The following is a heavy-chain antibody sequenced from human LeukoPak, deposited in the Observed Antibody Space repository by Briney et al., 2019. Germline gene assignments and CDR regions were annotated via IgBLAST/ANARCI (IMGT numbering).Heavy chain of an antibody. J-gene: IGHJ3*02. CDR3: ARDPYRFAFDI. CDR2: INVDGTAE. Sequence: SLRLSCAASGFSFSTIYMSWVRQTPGQGLEWVANINVDGTAEYYVDSVKGRFTISRDNANNSLYLQMNSLRAEDTAVYYCARDPYRFAFDIWGQGTVVLVSS. V-gene: IGHV3-7*03. CDR1: GFSFSTIY. D-gene: IGHD1-26*01.